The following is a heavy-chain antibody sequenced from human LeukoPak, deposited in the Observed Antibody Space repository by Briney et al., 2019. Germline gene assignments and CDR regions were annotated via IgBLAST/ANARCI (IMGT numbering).Heavy chain of an antibody. CDR2: ISSSSSYI. Sequence: GGSLRLSCAASGFTFSSYSMNWVRQAPGKGLEWVSSISSSSSYIYYADSVKGRFTISRDNAKNSLYLQMNSLRAEDTAVYYCARDGGLVTNFDYWGQGTLVTVTS. CDR1: GFTFSSYS. CDR3: ARDGGLVTNFDY. D-gene: IGHD3/OR15-3a*01. J-gene: IGHJ4*02. V-gene: IGHV3-21*01.